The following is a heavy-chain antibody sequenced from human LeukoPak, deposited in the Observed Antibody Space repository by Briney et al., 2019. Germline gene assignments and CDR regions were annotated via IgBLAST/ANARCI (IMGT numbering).Heavy chain of an antibody. CDR3: ARHIYNWNYVSGLEIDY. CDR2: IYPGDSDT. J-gene: IGHJ4*02. CDR1: GYSFTSYW. Sequence: RGESLKISCKGSGYSFTSYWIGWVRQMPGKGLEWMGIIYPGDSDTRYSPSFQGQVTISADKSISTAYLQWSSLKASDTAMYYCARHIYNWNYVSGLEIDYWGQGTLVTVSS. D-gene: IGHD1-7*01. V-gene: IGHV5-51*01.